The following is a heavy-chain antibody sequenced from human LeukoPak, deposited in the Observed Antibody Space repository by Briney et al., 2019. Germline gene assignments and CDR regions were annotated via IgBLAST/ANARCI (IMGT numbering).Heavy chain of an antibody. Sequence: KPSETLSLTCSVSGYSIGSGHYWGWIRQPPGKGLEWIGSMYQTGSSYYSPSLKSRVTISLDTSKNQISLKLTFVTAADTAFYFCARENAVARGTFDYWGQGALVTVSS. CDR1: GYSIGSGHY. V-gene: IGHV4-38-2*02. CDR3: ARENAVARGTFDY. D-gene: IGHD2-21*01. CDR2: MYQTGSS. J-gene: IGHJ4*02.